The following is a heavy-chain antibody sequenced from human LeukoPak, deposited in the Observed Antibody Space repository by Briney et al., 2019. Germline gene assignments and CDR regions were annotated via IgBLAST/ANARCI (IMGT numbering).Heavy chain of an antibody. CDR3: ARTYYDFWSGYYDAFDI. CDR2: IYTSGST. D-gene: IGHD3-3*01. CDR1: GGSISSYY. Sequence: SETLSLTCTVFGGSISSYYWSWIRQPAGKGLEWIGRIYTSGSTNYNPSLKSRVTMSVDTSKNQFSLKLSSVTAADTAVYYCARTYYDFWSGYYDAFDIWGQGTMVTVSS. V-gene: IGHV4-4*07. J-gene: IGHJ3*02.